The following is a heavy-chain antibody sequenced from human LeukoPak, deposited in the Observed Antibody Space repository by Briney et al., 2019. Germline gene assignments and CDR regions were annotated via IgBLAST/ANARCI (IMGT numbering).Heavy chain of an antibody. V-gene: IGHV3-74*01. CDR3: ARADLDIVVVTTNAFDI. D-gene: IGHD2-21*02. J-gene: IGHJ3*02. CDR2: INSDGSST. CDR1: GFTFSSYW. Sequence: GGSLRLSCAASGFTFSSYWMSWVRQAPGKGLVWVSRINSDGSSTSYADSVKGRFTISRDNAKNTLYLQMNSLRAEDTAVYYCARADLDIVVVTTNAFDIWGQGTMVTVSS.